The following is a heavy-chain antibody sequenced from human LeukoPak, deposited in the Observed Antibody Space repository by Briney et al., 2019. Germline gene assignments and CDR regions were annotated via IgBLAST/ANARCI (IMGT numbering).Heavy chain of an antibody. CDR2: IRCKAYDGTT. CDR1: GFTYGDYA. Sequence: GGSLRLSCTASGFTYGDYAMRWVRKAPGKGLDWVGFIRCKAYDGTTEYAASVKGRFTISRDDSKSTAYLQVNSLKTEDTAVYYCTRDRSITMVRGVIYYYYYMDVWGKGTTVTVSS. V-gene: IGHV3-49*04. D-gene: IGHD3-10*01. J-gene: IGHJ6*03. CDR3: TRDRSITMVRGVIYYYYYMDV.